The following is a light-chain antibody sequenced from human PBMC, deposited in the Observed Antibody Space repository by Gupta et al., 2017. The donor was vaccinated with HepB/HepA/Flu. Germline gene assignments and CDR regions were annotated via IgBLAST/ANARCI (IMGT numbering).Light chain of an antibody. CDR3: CAYAGDIRNWV. CDR2: EVT. J-gene: IGLJ3*02. CDR1: NSDIWSYNL. Sequence: QSALTQPASVSGSPGQSITISCTGTNSDIWSYNLVTWYQQHPGKAPNLMIYEVTKRPSGVSNRFSGSSSGNTASLTIAGLQAEDEADYYCCAYAGDIRNWVFGGGTKVTVL. V-gene: IGLV2-23*02.